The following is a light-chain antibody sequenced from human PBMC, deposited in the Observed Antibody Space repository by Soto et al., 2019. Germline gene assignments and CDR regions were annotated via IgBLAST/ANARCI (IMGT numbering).Light chain of an antibody. J-gene: IGKJ1*01. CDR3: QQYGSSPLT. CDR1: QSVSSNY. V-gene: IGKV3-20*01. Sequence: EIVLTQSPGTLSLSPGERATLSCRASQSVSSNYLAWYQQKPGQAPRLLIYGASSRATGIPDRFSGSGSGTDFTLTISRLEPEDFAVYYYQQYGSSPLTFGQGTKVEIK. CDR2: GAS.